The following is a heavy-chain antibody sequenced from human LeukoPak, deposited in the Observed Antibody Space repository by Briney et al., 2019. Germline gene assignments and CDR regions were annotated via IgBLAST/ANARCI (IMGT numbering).Heavy chain of an antibody. Sequence: ASVKVSCKASGYTFTGYYMHWVRQAPGQGLEWMGWINPNSGGTNYAQKFQGRVTMTRDTSISTAYMELSRLRSDDTAVYYCATQPIVGAPWIDYWGQGTLVTVSS. CDR2: INPNSGGT. J-gene: IGHJ4*02. V-gene: IGHV1-2*02. CDR1: GYTFTGYY. D-gene: IGHD1-26*01. CDR3: ATQPIVGAPWIDY.